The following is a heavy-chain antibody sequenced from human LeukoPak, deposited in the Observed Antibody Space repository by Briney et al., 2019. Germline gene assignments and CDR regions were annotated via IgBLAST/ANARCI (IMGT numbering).Heavy chain of an antibody. D-gene: IGHD1-26*01. Sequence: GGSLRLSCAASGFTFSNYWMSWVRQAPGKGLEWVANINRDGNEKYYVDSVRGRFTISRDNAKNSLYLQVNRLRAEDTAVYYCARTLVGGTNWFDPWGQGTLVTVSS. CDR2: INRDGNEK. CDR3: ARTLVGGTNWFDP. CDR1: GFTFSNYW. J-gene: IGHJ5*02. V-gene: IGHV3-7*02.